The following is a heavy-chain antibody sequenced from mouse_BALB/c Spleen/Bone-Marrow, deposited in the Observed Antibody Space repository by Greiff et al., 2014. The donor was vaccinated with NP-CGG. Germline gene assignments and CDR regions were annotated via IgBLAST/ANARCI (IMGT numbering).Heavy chain of an antibody. V-gene: IGHV1S22*01. CDR3: TRGDLRYAMDY. CDR1: GYTFTSYW. D-gene: IGHD6-1*01. J-gene: IGHJ4*01. Sequence: LQQSGSELVRPGASVKLSCKASGYTFTSYWMHWVWQRPGQGLEWTGNIYPGSGSNNYDEKFKSKATLTVDTSSSTAYMQLSSLTSEDSAVYYCTRGDLRYAMDYWGQGTSVTVSS. CDR2: IYPGSGSN.